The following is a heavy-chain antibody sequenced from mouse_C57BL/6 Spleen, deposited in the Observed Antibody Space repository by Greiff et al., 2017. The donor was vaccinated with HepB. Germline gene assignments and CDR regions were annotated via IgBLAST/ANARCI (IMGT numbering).Heavy chain of an antibody. J-gene: IGHJ2*01. Sequence: QVHVKQSGPELVKPGASVKLSCKASGYTFTSYDINWVKQRPGQGLEWIGWIYPRDGSTKYNEKFKGKATLTVDTSSSTAYMELHSLTSEDSAVYFCARSDDYDPDYWGQGTTLTVSS. CDR3: ARSDDYDPDY. CDR2: IYPRDGST. V-gene: IGHV1-85*01. D-gene: IGHD2-4*01. CDR1: GYTFTSYD.